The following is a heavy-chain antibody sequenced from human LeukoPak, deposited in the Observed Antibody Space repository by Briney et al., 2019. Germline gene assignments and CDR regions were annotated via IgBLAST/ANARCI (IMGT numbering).Heavy chain of an antibody. D-gene: IGHD3-22*01. V-gene: IGHV4-38-2*02. CDR3: ARDRADYYDSSLAVYPFAYSDY. CDR1: GYSISSGYY. Sequence: KPSETLSLTCTVSGYSISSGYYWGWIRQPPGKGLEWIGIIFHSGSTYYNPSLKSRVTISVDTSKNQFSLRLSSVTAADTAVYYCARDRADYYDSSLAVYPFAYSDYWGRGTLVTVSS. CDR2: IFHSGST. J-gene: IGHJ4*02.